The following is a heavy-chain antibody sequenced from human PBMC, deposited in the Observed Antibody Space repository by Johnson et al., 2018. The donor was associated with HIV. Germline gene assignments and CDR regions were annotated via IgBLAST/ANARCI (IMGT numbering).Heavy chain of an antibody. CDR1: GFTFSSYG. Sequence: QVQLVESGGGVVQPGRSLRLSCAASGFTFSSYGMHWVRQAPGKGLEWVAFIRYDGSNKYYADSVKGRFTISRDNSKNTLYLQMNSLRTEDTAMYYCAKGQSSGYPKDAFDIWGQGTMVTVSS. D-gene: IGHD3-22*01. V-gene: IGHV3-30*02. J-gene: IGHJ3*02. CDR3: AKGQSSGYPKDAFDI. CDR2: IRYDGSNK.